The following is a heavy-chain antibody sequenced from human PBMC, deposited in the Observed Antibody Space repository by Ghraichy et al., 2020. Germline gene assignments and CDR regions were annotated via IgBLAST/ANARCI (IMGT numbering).Heavy chain of an antibody. D-gene: IGHD3-10*01. CDR3: ARDRVVRGAGVGDYYGMDV. CDR2: IYYSGST. Sequence: SETLSLTCTVSGGSISSGGYYWSWIRQHPGKGLEWIGYIYYSGSTYYNPSLKSRVTISVDTSKNQFSLKLSSVTAADTAVYYCARDRVVRGAGVGDYYGMDVWGQGTTVTVSS. CDR1: GGSISSGGYY. J-gene: IGHJ6*02. V-gene: IGHV4-31*03.